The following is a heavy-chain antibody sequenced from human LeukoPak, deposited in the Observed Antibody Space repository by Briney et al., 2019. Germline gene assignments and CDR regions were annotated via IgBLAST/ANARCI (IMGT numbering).Heavy chain of an antibody. V-gene: IGHV3-20*04. CDR1: GFTFSSYA. CDR3: ARIGYSSSPSFDY. Sequence: GGSLRLSCAASGFTFSSYAMSWVRQAPGKGLEWVSGINWNGGSTGYADSVKGRFTISRDNAKNSLYLQMNSLRAEDTALYYCARIGYSSSPSFDYWGQGTLVTVSS. CDR2: INWNGGST. J-gene: IGHJ4*02. D-gene: IGHD6-13*01.